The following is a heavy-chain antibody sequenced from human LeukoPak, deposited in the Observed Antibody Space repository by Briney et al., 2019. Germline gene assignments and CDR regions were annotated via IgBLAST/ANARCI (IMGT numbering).Heavy chain of an antibody. CDR2: ISAYTGNT. Sequence: ASVKVSCKASGYTFANYGISWVRQAPGQGLEWMGWISAYTGNTNYAQNFQGRVTMTTDTSTSTAFMELRSLRSDDTAVYYCARSGVGYFYDNTGYYPLDYWGQGTLVTVSS. J-gene: IGHJ4*02. D-gene: IGHD3-22*01. V-gene: IGHV1-18*01. CDR3: ARSGVGYFYDNTGYYPLDY. CDR1: GYTFANYG.